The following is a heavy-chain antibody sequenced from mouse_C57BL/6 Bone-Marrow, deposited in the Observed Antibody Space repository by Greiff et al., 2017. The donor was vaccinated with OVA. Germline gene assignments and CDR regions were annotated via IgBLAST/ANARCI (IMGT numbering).Heavy chain of an antibody. CDR1: GFTFSDYY. D-gene: IGHD1-1*01. Sequence: DVMLVESGGGLVQPGGSLKLSCAASGFTFSDYYMYWVRQSPEQRLEWVSYISTGGGSTYYPDTVKCRFTISRDNAKSALYLQMSRLKSEDTAMYYCASLDYYGSSYSWFAYWGQGTLVTVSA. CDR2: ISTGGGST. V-gene: IGHV5-12*01. CDR3: ASLDYYGSSYSWFAY. J-gene: IGHJ3*01.